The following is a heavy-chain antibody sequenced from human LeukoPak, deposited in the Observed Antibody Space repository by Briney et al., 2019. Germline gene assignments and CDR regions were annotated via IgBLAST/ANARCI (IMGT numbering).Heavy chain of an antibody. CDR3: EVYGSGSYPHFDY. CDR1: GFTFSSYS. CDR2: ISSSSSYI. Sequence: GGSLRLSCAASGFTFSSYSMNWVRQAPGKGLEWVSSISSSSSYIYYADSVKGRFTISRDNAKNSLYLQMNSLRAEDTAVYYCEVYGSGSYPHFDYWGQGTLVTVSS. D-gene: IGHD3-10*01. J-gene: IGHJ4*02. V-gene: IGHV3-21*01.